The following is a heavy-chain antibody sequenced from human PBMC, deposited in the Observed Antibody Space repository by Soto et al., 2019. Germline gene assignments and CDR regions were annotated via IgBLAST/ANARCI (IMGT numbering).Heavy chain of an antibody. Sequence: QVQLVQSGAEVKKPGSSVKVSCKASGGTFSSYAISWVRQAPGQGLEWMGGIIPIFGTANYAQKFQGRVTMTAEQSPXTAYMELSSLRSEDTAVYYCARHPGGRGYYYGMDVWGQGTTVTVSS. CDR3: ARHPGGRGYYYGMDV. V-gene: IGHV1-69*12. D-gene: IGHD2-15*01. CDR1: GGTFSSYA. CDR2: IIPIFGTA. J-gene: IGHJ6*02.